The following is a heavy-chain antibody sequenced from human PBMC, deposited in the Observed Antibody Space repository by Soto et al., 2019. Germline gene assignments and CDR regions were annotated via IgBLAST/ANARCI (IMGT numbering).Heavy chain of an antibody. CDR1: GFTFSSYA. CDR2: ISSNGGST. V-gene: IGHV3-64D*06. D-gene: IGHD2-15*01. Sequence: GGSLRLSCSASGFTFSSYAMHWVRQAPGKGLEYVSAISSNGGSTYYADSVKGRFTISRDNSKNTLYLQMSSLRAEDTAVYYCVNWGRRYSNSYDYWGQGPLVTVS. CDR3: VNWGRRYSNSYDY. J-gene: IGHJ4*02.